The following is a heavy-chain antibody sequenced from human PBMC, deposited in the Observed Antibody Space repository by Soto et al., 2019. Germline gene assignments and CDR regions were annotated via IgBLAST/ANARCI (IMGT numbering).Heavy chain of an antibody. CDR1: GFNFNIYA. J-gene: IGHJ5*02. D-gene: IGHD6-25*01. Sequence: EARLLESGGGLAQPGGSLKISCTASGFNFNIYAMSWVRQAPGKGLEWVSGISATATQTYYAESVKGRFAISRDDSKSTLYLQLDSLTPADTASYYCAKPIAAGGSNSWGPGTLVAVSS. CDR2: ISATATQT. CDR3: AKPIAAGGSNS. V-gene: IGHV3-23*01.